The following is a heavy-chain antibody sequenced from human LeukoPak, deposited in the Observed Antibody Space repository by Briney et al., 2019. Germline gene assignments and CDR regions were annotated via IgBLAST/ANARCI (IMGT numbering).Heavy chain of an antibody. D-gene: IGHD2/OR15-2a*01. V-gene: IGHV3-21*01. CDR3: ARDLLSGFDY. CDR1: GFTFSSYS. CDR2: ISSSSSYI. Sequence: GGSLRFSCAASGFTFSSYSMNWVRQAPGKGLEWVSSISSSSSYIYYADSVKGRFTISRDNAKNSLYLQMNSLRAEDTAVYYCARDLLSGFDYWGQGTLVTVSS. J-gene: IGHJ4*02.